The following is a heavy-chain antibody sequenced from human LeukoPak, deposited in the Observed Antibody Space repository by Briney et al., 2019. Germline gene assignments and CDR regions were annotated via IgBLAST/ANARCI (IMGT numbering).Heavy chain of an antibody. CDR2: ISYDGSNK. CDR1: GFTFSSYA. CDR3: ATSSLDYGGNGFDY. V-gene: IGHV3-30-3*01. D-gene: IGHD4-23*01. J-gene: IGHJ4*02. Sequence: PGRSLRLSCAASGFTFSSYAMHWVRQAPGKGLEWVAVISYDGSNKYYADSVKGRFTISRDNSKNTLYLQMNSLRAEDTAVYYCATSSLDYGGNGFDYWGQGTLVTVSS.